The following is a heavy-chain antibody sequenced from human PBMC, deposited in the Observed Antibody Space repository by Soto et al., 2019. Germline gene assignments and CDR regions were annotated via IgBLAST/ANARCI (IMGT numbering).Heavy chain of an antibody. J-gene: IGHJ6*02. CDR1: GFTFSSYA. D-gene: IGHD3-3*01. CDR3: AKTPLSYDFWSDGMDV. CDR2: ISGSGGST. V-gene: IGHV3-23*01. Sequence: GGSLRLSCAASGFTFSSYAMSWVRQAPGKGLEWVSAISGSGGSTYYADSVKGRFTISRDNSKNTLYLQMNSLRAEDTAVYYCAKTPLSYDFWSDGMDVCGQGTTVTVS.